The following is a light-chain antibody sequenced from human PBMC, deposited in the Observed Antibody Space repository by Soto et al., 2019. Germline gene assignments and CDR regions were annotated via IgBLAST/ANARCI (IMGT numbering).Light chain of an antibody. V-gene: IGLV1-40*01. CDR3: QSHDSSLNSWV. J-gene: IGLJ3*02. CDR2: GNT. Sequence: QSVLTQPPSRSGAPGQRVTISCTGSSSNIGAGYDVHWYQLLPGTAPKLLISGNTNRPSGVPDRFSGSKSGTSASLAITGLRAEDEADYYCQSHDSSLNSWVFGGGTKLTVL. CDR1: SSNIGAGYD.